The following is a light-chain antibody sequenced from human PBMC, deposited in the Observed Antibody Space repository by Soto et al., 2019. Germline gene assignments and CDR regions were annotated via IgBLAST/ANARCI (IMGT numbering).Light chain of an antibody. CDR2: DAS. Sequence: DTVLTQSPATLSLSPGERATLSCRASQSVRSSLAWYQQRRGQPTRLLIYDASNRAAGIPARFSGSGSGTDFSLTIRSLEPEDFVIYYCQQRSSWPWTFGQGTKVEIK. CDR1: QSVRSS. V-gene: IGKV3-11*01. CDR3: QQRSSWPWT. J-gene: IGKJ1*01.